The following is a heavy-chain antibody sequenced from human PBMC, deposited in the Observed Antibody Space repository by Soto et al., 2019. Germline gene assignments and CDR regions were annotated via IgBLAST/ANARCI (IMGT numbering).Heavy chain of an antibody. J-gene: IGHJ5*02. Sequence: QLQLQESGPGLVKPSETLSLTCTVSGGSISSSSYYWGWIRQPPGKGLEWIGSIYYSGSTYYNPSLQSRVTISVDTSKNQFSLKLSSVTAADTAVYYCARQQITYYDFWSGYYRGWFDPWGQGTLVTVSS. D-gene: IGHD3-3*01. CDR2: IYYSGST. CDR3: ARQQITYYDFWSGYYRGWFDP. V-gene: IGHV4-39*01. CDR1: GGSISSSSYY.